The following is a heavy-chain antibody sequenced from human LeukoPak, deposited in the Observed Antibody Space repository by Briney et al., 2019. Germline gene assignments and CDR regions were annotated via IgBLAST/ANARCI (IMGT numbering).Heavy chain of an antibody. CDR3: ARDWGSGYYPGDAFDI. D-gene: IGHD3-22*01. CDR2: ISYDGSNK. CDR1: GFTFSSYA. V-gene: IGHV3-30-3*01. Sequence: LRLSCAASGFTFSSYAMHWLRQAPDKGLAWVAVISYDGSNKYYADSVKSRFTISRDNSKNTLYLQMNSLRAEDTAMYYCARDWGSGYYPGDAFDIWGQGTMVTVSS. J-gene: IGHJ3*02.